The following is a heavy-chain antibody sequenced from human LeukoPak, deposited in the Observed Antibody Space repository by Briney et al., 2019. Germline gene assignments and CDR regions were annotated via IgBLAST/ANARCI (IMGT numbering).Heavy chain of an antibody. D-gene: IGHD6-13*01. J-gene: IGHJ5*02. CDR3: AKDPSLYSSSWYGERWFDP. Sequence: PGGSLRLSCAASGFTFSSYAMSWVRRAPGKGLEWVSAISGSGGSTYYADSVKGRFTISRDNSKNTLYLQMNSLRAEDTAVYYCAKDPSLYSSSWYGERWFDPWGQGTLVTVSS. CDR2: ISGSGGST. V-gene: IGHV3-23*01. CDR1: GFTFSSYA.